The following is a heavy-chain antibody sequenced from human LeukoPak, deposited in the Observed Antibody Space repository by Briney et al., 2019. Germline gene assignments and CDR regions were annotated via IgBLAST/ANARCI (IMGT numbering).Heavy chain of an antibody. CDR3: AKVSRHDYGDYDYYSYGMDV. V-gene: IGHV3-30*18. CDR2: ISYDGSNK. Sequence: GGSLRLSCAASGFTFSSYGMHWVRQAPGKGLEWVAVISYDGSNKYYADSVKGRFTISRDNSKNTLYLQMNSLRAEDTAVYYCAKVSRHDYGDYDYYSYGMDVWGQGTTVTVSS. CDR1: GFTFSSYG. J-gene: IGHJ6*02. D-gene: IGHD4-17*01.